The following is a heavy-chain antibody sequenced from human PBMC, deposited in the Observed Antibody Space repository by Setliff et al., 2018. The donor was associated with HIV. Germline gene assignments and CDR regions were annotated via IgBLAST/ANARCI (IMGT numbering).Heavy chain of an antibody. J-gene: IGHJ4*02. CDR2: IKSEADGGTE. Sequence: NPGGSLRLSCAAAGFFFKNAWVSWVRQAPGKGREWIGRIKSEADGGTEESAAFINGRFTISRDDSKNTLFLQMNSLKAEDTALYYCSTAGHGSLDFDYWGQGTRVTVSS. CDR1: GFFFKNAW. CDR3: STAGHGSLDFDY. V-gene: IGHV3-15*01. D-gene: IGHD1-1*01.